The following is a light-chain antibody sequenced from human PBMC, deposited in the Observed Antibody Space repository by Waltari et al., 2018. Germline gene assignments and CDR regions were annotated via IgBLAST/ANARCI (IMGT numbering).Light chain of an antibody. Sequence: DIQLNQSPSSLSASVGARVTITCRASQNINNYLNWYQHKQGRAPKLLIYAASSLQSGVPSRFSGSGSGTDFTLTISSLQPEDFATYYCQQSYSTPMYTFGQGTKLEIK. V-gene: IGKV1-39*01. J-gene: IGKJ2*01. CDR3: QQSYSTPMYT. CDR1: QNINNY. CDR2: AAS.